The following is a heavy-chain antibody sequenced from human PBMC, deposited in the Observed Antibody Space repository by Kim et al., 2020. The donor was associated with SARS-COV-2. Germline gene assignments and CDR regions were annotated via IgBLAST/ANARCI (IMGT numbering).Heavy chain of an antibody. CDR2: ISAFNCNT. V-gene: IGHV1-18*01. Sequence: ASVKVSCKASGYTFTSYGISWVRQAPGQGLEWMGWISAFNCNTNYAQKLQGRVTMTTDTSTSTAYMVLRRLRSDDTAVYYCASTKSLVYYYYGVDVWGQGTTVTVSS. J-gene: IGHJ6*02. D-gene: IGHD2-8*01. CDR1: GYTFTSYG. CDR3: ASTKSLVYYYYGVDV.